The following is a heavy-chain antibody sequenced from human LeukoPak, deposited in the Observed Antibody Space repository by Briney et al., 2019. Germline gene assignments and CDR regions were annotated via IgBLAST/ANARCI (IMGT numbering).Heavy chain of an antibody. J-gene: IGHJ4*02. CDR1: GGSFSGYY. CDR2: INHSGST. CDR3: ARHHSSGWFY. D-gene: IGHD6-19*01. V-gene: IGHV4-34*01. Sequence: SETLSLTCAVYGGSFSGYYWSWIRQPPGKGLEWIGEINHSGSTNYNPSLKSRVTISVDTSKNQFSLKLSSVTAADTAVYYCARHHSSGWFYWGQGALVTVSS.